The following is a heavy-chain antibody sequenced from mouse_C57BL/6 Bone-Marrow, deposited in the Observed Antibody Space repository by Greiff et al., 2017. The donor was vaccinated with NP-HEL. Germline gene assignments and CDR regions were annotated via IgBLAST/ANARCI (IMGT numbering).Heavy chain of an antibody. Sequence: QVQLQQSGAELARPGASVKLSCKASGYTFTSYGISWVKQRTGQGLEWIGEIYPRSGNTYYNEKFKGKATLTADKSSSTAYMELRSLTSEDSAVYFCARRGDGSSYYYYAMDYWGQGTSVTVSS. CDR1: GYTFTSYG. J-gene: IGHJ4*01. D-gene: IGHD1-1*01. V-gene: IGHV1-81*01. CDR3: ARRGDGSSYYYYAMDY. CDR2: IYPRSGNT.